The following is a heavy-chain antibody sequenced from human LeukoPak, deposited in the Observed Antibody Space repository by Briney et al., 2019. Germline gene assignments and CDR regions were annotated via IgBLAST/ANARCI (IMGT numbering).Heavy chain of an antibody. CDR3: AREQRKWELWLGYYYYYYMDV. Sequence: GASVKVSCKASGYTFTGYYIHWVRQAPGQGLEWMGWINPNSGGTNYAQKLQGRVTMTTDTSTSTAYMELRSLRSDDTAVYYCAREQRKWELWLGYYYYYYMDVWGKGTTVTVSS. V-gene: IGHV1-2*02. J-gene: IGHJ6*03. D-gene: IGHD1-26*01. CDR2: INPNSGGT. CDR1: GYTFTGYY.